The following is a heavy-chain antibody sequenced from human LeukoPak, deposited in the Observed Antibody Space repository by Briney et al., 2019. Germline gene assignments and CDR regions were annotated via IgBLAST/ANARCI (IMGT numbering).Heavy chain of an antibody. CDR1: GGSFSGYY. CDR3: ARLIYGYNWFDP. Sequence: SETLSLTCAVYGGSFSGYYWSWIRQPPGKGLEWIGEINHSGSTNYNPSLKSRVTISVDTSKNQFSLKLSSVTAADTAVYYRARLIYGYNWFDPWGQGTLVTVSS. CDR2: INHSGST. J-gene: IGHJ5*02. V-gene: IGHV4-34*01. D-gene: IGHD4-17*01.